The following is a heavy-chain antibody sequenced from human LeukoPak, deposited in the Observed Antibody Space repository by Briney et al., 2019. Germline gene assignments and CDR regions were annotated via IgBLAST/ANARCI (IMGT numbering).Heavy chain of an antibody. D-gene: IGHD6-19*01. J-gene: IGHJ4*02. CDR3: ARGAHSSGWYGCFDY. V-gene: IGHV5-51*01. CDR1: GYSLNNYW. CDR2: HYPGDSDT. Sequence: GESLKIFWCSSGYSLNNYWNDWVRQMPGKGLGWVGIHYPGDSDTSYSRSFQGQVTISADKSISTAYLQWSSLKASDTAMYYCARGAHSSGWYGCFDYWGQGTLVTISS.